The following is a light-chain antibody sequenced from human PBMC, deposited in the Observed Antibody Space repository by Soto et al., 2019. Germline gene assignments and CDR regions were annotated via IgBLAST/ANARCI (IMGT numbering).Light chain of an antibody. V-gene: IGKV4-1*01. CDR3: QQYYSIPFT. CDR2: WAS. CDR1: QSVLYSSNNKNY. Sequence: DIVMTQSPDSLAVSLGERATINCKSSQSVLYSSNNKNYLAWYQQKPGQPPKLLIYWASTRESGVPDRFSGSGSGTEFTLTISSLQAEDVAVYYCQQYYSIPFTFRPGTKVDIK. J-gene: IGKJ3*01.